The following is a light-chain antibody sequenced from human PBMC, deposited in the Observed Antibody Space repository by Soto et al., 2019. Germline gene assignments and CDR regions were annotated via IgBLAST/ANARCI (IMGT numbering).Light chain of an antibody. CDR3: QKYNRAPPT. Sequence: DIQMTQSPSSLSASVGDRVTITCRASQGITNYLAWYQQKPGKVPKLLLYAASTLPSGVPSRFSGSGSGTDFTLTISSLQTEEVATYYCQKYNRAPPTFGKGPKGEIK. CDR1: QGITNY. J-gene: IGKJ1*01. V-gene: IGKV1-27*01. CDR2: AAS.